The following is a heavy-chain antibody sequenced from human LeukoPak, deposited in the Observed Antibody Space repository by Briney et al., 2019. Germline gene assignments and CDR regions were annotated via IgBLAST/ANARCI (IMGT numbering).Heavy chain of an antibody. CDR2: ISAYNGNT. Sequence: ASVKVSCKASGYTFTGYYMHWVRQAPGQGLEWMGWISAYNGNTNYAQKLQGRVTMTTDTSTSTAYMELRSLRSDDTAVYYCARAHQDYDFWSGYYTEEYFQHWGQGTLVTVSS. J-gene: IGHJ1*01. CDR1: GYTFTGYY. CDR3: ARAHQDYDFWSGYYTEEYFQH. V-gene: IGHV1-18*04. D-gene: IGHD3-3*01.